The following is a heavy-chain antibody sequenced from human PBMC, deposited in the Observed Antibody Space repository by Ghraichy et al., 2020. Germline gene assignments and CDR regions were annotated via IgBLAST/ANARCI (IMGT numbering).Heavy chain of an antibody. CDR1: GFRFSNSV. V-gene: IGHV1-58*01. D-gene: IGHD3/OR15-3a*01. Sequence: SVKVSCEASGFRFSNSVVQWVRQARGQRLERVGWIVVGSGNTNYAQGFQGRVTISRDESTSTAYMDLSSLRSDDTAVYYCAATPHDFWTGYYGLYFDYWGQGTLVTVSS. CDR3: AATPHDFWTGYYGLYFDY. CDR2: IVVGSGNT. J-gene: IGHJ4*02.